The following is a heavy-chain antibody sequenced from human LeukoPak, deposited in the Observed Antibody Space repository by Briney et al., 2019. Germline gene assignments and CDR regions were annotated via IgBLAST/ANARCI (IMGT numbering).Heavy chain of an antibody. CDR3: ARAEWYDAFDI. CDR2: IHYSGST. V-gene: IGHV4-59*01. J-gene: IGHJ4*02. Sequence: SETLSLTCTVSGGSISSYYWSWIRQPPGKGLEWIGYIHYSGSTNYNPSLKSRVTISVDTSKNQFSLKLSSVTAADTAVYYCARAEWYDAFDIWGQGTLVTVSS. D-gene: IGHD3-3*01. CDR1: GGSISSYY.